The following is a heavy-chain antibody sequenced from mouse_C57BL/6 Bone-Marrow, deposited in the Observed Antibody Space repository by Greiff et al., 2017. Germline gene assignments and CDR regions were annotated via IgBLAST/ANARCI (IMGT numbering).Heavy chain of an antibody. Sequence: EVQLVESGPGLVKPSQSLSLTCSVTGYSITSGYYWNWIRQFPGNKLEWMGDISYDGSNNYNPSLKSRISMTRDTSKNQYYLQLNSVTTEDTATYYCARLLYYFDYWGQGTTLTVSS. D-gene: IGHD1-1*01. CDR2: ISYDGSN. CDR1: GYSITSGYY. CDR3: ARLLYYFDY. V-gene: IGHV3-6*01. J-gene: IGHJ2*01.